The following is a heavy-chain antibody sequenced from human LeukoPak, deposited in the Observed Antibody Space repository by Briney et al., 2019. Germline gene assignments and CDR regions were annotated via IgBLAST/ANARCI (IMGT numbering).Heavy chain of an antibody. J-gene: IGHJ6*03. CDR1: GYTFTGYY. V-gene: IGHV1-2*02. CDR2: INPNSGGT. Sequence: ASVEVSCKASGYTFTGYYMHWVRQAPGQGLEWMGWINPNSGGTNYAQKFQGRVTMTRDTSISTVYMELSRLRSDDTAVYYCATATGGPGLAAAAPMDVWGKGTTVTVSS. D-gene: IGHD6-13*01. CDR3: ATATGGPGLAAAAPMDV.